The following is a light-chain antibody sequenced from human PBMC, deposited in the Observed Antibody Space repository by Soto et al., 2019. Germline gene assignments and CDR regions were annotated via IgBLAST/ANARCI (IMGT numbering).Light chain of an antibody. CDR2: GVS. Sequence: EVVLTQSPGTLSLSPGKGATLSCRASQSIISSYLAWYQHKPGQAPRLLIYGVSSRATGVPDRFSGSGSGTDFTLTISRLEPEDFAVYYCQQYGNSVPFTFGQGTKLEIK. CDR3: QQYGNSVPFT. J-gene: IGKJ2*01. CDR1: QSIISSY. V-gene: IGKV3-20*01.